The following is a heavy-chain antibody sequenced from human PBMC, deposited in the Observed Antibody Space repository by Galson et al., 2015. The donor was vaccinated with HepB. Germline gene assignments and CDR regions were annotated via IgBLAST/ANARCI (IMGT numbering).Heavy chain of an antibody. CDR3: AREIVAGVAYYYYGMDV. J-gene: IGHJ6*02. CDR2: ISYDGSNK. CDR1: GLTFSSYA. D-gene: IGHD6-19*01. V-gene: IGHV3-30-3*01. Sequence: SLRLSCAASGLTFSSYAMHWVRQAPGKGLEWVAVISYDGSNKYYADSVKGRFTISRDNSKNTLYLQMNSLRAEDTAVYYCAREIVAGVAYYYYGMDVWGQGTTVTVSS.